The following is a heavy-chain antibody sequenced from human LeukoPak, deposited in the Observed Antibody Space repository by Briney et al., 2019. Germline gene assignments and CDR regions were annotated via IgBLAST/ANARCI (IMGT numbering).Heavy chain of an antibody. J-gene: IGHJ4*02. CDR3: ATDLG. Sequence: PGGSLRLSCAASGFSFTSYWMHWVRQPPGKGLVWVSRVYHDGSGTAYADSVTGRFTISRDNAKNTVYLQMNSLRAEDTAVYYCATDLGWGQGTLVTVSS. CDR1: GFSFTSYW. V-gene: IGHV3-74*01. CDR2: VYHDGSGT. D-gene: IGHD4-17*01.